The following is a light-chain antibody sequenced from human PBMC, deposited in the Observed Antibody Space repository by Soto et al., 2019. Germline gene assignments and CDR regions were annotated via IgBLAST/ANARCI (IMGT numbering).Light chain of an antibody. Sequence: IVMTQSPATLSMSPWERATLSCRASQSVRSNLAWYHQKPGQAPRLLIYGASTRATGIPARFSGSGSGTEFTLTINSLQSEDFVVYYCQQYGSSPRTFGQGTKVDIK. CDR1: QSVRSN. CDR3: QQYGSSPRT. V-gene: IGKV3D-15*01. CDR2: GAS. J-gene: IGKJ1*01.